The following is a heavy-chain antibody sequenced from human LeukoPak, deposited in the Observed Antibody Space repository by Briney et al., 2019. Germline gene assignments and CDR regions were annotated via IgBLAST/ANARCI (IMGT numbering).Heavy chain of an antibody. J-gene: IGHJ4*02. CDR1: GFTFSSYA. Sequence: GRSLRLSCAASGFTFSSYAMHWVRPAPGKGLEWVAVISYDGSNKYYADSVKGRFTISRDNSKNTLYLQMNSLRAEDTAVYYCAREFNPFDYYDSSGPPTYWGQGTLVTVSS. D-gene: IGHD3-22*01. CDR3: AREFNPFDYYDSSGPPTY. V-gene: IGHV3-30-3*01. CDR2: ISYDGSNK.